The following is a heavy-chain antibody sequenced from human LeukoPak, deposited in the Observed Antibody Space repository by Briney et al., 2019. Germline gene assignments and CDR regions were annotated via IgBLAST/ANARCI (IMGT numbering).Heavy chain of an antibody. CDR1: GFTFSSYS. CDR2: IGISSGNT. D-gene: IGHD2-2*01. CDR3: ARDTKYAFDN. J-gene: IGHJ4*02. V-gene: IGHV3-48*01. Sequence: GGSLRPSCAASGFTFSSYSMNWVRQAPGKGLEWISYIGISSGNTKYADSVKGRFTISGDKAKNSVYPQMNSLRVEDTAVYYCARDTKYAFDNWGQGTLVTVSS.